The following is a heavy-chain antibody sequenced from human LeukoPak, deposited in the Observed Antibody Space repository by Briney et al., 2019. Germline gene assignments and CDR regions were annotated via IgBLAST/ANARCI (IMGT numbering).Heavy chain of an antibody. V-gene: IGHV1-2*04. CDR3: ARANPNDYYDSSGLRDQWVDY. D-gene: IGHD3-22*01. CDR2: INPNSGDT. CDR1: GYTFTDYY. Sequence: GASVKVSCKASGYTFTDYYMHWVRQAPGQGLEWMGWINPNSGDTNYAQKFQGSVTMTRDKSSGTAYMELSSLRSEDTAVYYCARANPNDYYDSSGLRDQWVDYWGQGTLVTVSS. J-gene: IGHJ4*02.